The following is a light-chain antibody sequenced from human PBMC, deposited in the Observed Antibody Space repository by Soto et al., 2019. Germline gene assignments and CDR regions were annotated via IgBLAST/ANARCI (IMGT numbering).Light chain of an antibody. CDR1: QSVSNF. CDR2: DAS. CDR3: HQRHSWPIT. J-gene: IGKJ5*01. V-gene: IGKV3-11*01. Sequence: EIVLTQSPATLSLSPGEGATLSCRASQSVSNFFLWFQQKPGQAPRLLIYDASNRATGIPARFSGSGSGTDFTLTISSLEPEDFAVYYCHQRHSWPITFGQGTRLEIK.